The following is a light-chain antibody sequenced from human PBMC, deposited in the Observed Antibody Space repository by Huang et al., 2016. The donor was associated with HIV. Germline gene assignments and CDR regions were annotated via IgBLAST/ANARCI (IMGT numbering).Light chain of an antibody. J-gene: IGKJ5*01. CDR3: QQSYNTPIT. V-gene: IGKV1-39*01. Sequence: DIQMTQSPSSLSASVGDRVTITCRSSQSISSYLNWYQQKPGKATKLLVYAASSFHSGVPSRFSGSGSGTDFTLTINSLQPEDFATYYCQQSYNTPITFGQGTRLEIK. CDR1: QSISSY. CDR2: AAS.